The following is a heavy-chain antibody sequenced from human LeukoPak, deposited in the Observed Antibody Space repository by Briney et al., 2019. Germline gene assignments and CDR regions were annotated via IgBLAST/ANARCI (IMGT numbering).Heavy chain of an antibody. CDR3: ARSSNLDSSGYYPFDY. D-gene: IGHD3-22*01. CDR2: INHSGST. V-gene: IGHV4-34*01. J-gene: IGHJ4*02. CDR1: GGSFSGYY. Sequence: TSETPSLTCAVYGGSFSGYYWSWIRQPPGKGLEWIGEINHSGSTNYNPSLKSRVTISVDTSENQFSLRLSSVTAADTAVYYCARSSNLDSSGYYPFDYWGQGTLVTVSS.